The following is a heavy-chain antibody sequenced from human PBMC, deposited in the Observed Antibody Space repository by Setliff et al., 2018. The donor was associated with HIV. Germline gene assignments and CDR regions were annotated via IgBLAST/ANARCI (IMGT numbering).Heavy chain of an antibody. V-gene: IGHV4-38-2*02. D-gene: IGHD2-15*01. J-gene: IGHJ5*02. Sequence: PSETLSLTCTVSGYSISSGYYWGWIRQPPGKGLEWIGSIYHSGSTYYNPSLKSRVTISVDTSKNQFSLKLSSVTAADTAVYYCARGYCSGGSCPNWFDPWGQGTLVTVSS. CDR1: GYSISSGYY. CDR3: ARGYCSGGSCPNWFDP. CDR2: IYHSGST.